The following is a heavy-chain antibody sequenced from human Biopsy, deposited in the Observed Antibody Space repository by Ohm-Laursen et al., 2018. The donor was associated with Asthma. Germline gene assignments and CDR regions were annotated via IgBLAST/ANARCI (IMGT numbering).Heavy chain of an antibody. CDR3: ARTFHFWSPYHAEHYQL. J-gene: IGHJ1*01. CDR2: IKHDGSEN. D-gene: IGHD3-3*02. Sequence: SLRLSCAASGFTFSSYAMSWVRQVPGRGLEWVANIKHDGSENNHVDSLKGRFTISRDNAKSSLYLQMNSLRAEDTAVYYCARTFHFWSPYHAEHYQLWGQGTLVTVSS. CDR1: GFTFSSYA. V-gene: IGHV3-7*01.